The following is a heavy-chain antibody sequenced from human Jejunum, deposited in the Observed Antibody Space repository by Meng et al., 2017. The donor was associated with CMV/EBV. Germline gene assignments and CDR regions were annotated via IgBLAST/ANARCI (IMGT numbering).Heavy chain of an antibody. J-gene: IGHJ5*02. CDR3: ARDLSRGISYETGS. Sequence: SGFFFSAQHMDWVCQAPGKGLEWVGRIRNSAESYTIDYAASVRGRFIISRDDSKNSLYLQMNNLETEDTAVYYCARDLSRGISYETGSWGQGTLVTVSS. CDR2: IRNSAESYTI. V-gene: IGHV3-72*01. CDR1: GFFFSAQH. D-gene: IGHD3-16*01.